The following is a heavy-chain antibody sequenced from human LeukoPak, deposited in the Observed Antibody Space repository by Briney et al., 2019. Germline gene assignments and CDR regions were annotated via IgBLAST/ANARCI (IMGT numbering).Heavy chain of an antibody. CDR3: ASIAAGPYFDY. CDR1: GFTFSSYS. Sequence: PGGSLRLSCAASGFTFSSYSMIWVRQAPGKGLEWLSYISSSSSSIYYADSVKGRFTISRDNAKNSLDLQMNSLRDEDTAVYYCASIAAGPYFDYWGQGTLVTVSS. J-gene: IGHJ4*02. V-gene: IGHV3-48*02. CDR2: ISSSSSSI. D-gene: IGHD6-6*01.